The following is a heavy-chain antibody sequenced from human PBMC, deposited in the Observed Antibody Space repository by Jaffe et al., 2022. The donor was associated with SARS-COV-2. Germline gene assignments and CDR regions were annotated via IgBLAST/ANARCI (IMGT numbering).Heavy chain of an antibody. D-gene: IGHD3-10*01. J-gene: IGHJ4*02. Sequence: QVQLVESGGGVVQPGRSLRLSCAASGFIFSSYSLDWVRQAPGKGLEWVAVISNDGSKRYHADSIKGRFTISRDNSKSTVYLQMNSLRAEDTAVYYCARPSGSALLSGLEFWGQGTQVTVSS. CDR1: GFIFSSYS. CDR3: ARPSGSALLSGLEF. V-gene: IGHV3-30*04. CDR2: ISNDGSKR.